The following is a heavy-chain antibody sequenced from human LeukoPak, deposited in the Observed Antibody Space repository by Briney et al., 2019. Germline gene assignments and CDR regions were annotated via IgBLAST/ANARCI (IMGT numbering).Heavy chain of an antibody. CDR1: GFTFSSYS. CDR2: ISSSSSYI. D-gene: IGHD2-15*01. V-gene: IGHV3-21*01. J-gene: IGHJ6*02. Sequence: GGSLRLSCAASGFTFSSYSMNWVRQAPGKGLEWVSSISSSSSYIYYADSVKGRFTISRDNAKNSLYLQMNSLRAEDTAVYYCARAEDIVVVVAVQGLYYYGMDVWGQGITVTVSS. CDR3: ARAEDIVVVVAVQGLYYYGMDV.